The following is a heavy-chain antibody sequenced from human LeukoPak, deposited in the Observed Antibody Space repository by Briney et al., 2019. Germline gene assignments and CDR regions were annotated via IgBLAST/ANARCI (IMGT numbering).Heavy chain of an antibody. CDR1: GFTVSSNY. CDR3: ARGGLFAYYFDY. CDR2: IYSGGNT. Sequence: GGSLRLSCAASGFTVSSNYMSWVRQAPGKGLEWVSVIYSGGNTYYADSVKGRFTISRDNSKNTLYLQMNSLRAEDTAVYYCARGGLFAYYFDYWGQGTLVTVSS. V-gene: IGHV3-66*01. J-gene: IGHJ4*02. D-gene: IGHD3-10*02.